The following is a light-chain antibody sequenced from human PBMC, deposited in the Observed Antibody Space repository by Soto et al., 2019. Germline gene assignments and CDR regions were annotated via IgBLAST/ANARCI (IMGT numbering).Light chain of an antibody. J-gene: IGLJ2*01. Sequence: QPVLTQSSSASASLGSSVKLTCTLSSGHSSYIIAWHQQKPGKAPRYLMKLEGSGSYNKGSGVPDRFSGSSSGADRYLTISNLQFADEADYYCETWDSNTRVFGGGTKLTVL. V-gene: IGLV4-60*02. CDR1: SGHSSYI. CDR3: ETWDSNTRV. CDR2: LEGSGSY.